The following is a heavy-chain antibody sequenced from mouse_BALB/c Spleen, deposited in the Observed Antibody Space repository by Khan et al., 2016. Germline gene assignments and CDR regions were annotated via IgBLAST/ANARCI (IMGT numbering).Heavy chain of an antibody. J-gene: IGHJ3*01. CDR2: IDPANDNT. D-gene: IGHD2-4*01. CDR1: GFNIKDTY. V-gene: IGHV14-3*02. CDR3: ARGIYDYWFAY. Sequence: VQLKQSGAELVKPGASVKLSCTASGFNIKDTYIHWVKQRPEQGLEWIGRIDPANDNTKYDPRFQGKATITADTSSNTAYLQLSSLTSEDTAVSFCARGIYDYWFAYWGQGTLVSVSA.